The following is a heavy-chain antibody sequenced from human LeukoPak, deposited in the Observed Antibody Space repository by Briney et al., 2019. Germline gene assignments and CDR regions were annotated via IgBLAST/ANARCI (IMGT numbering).Heavy chain of an antibody. J-gene: IGHJ4*02. CDR3: AREDGSQLDY. CDR1: GFTLSSYS. D-gene: IGHD1-26*01. Sequence: GGSLRLSCAASGFTLSSYSMHWVRQTPGKGLEWVSYISSSGSSTYYADSVKGRFTISRDNAKSSLCLQMDSLRAGDTAVYYCAREDGSQLDYWGRGTLVTVSS. V-gene: IGHV3-48*03. CDR2: ISSSGSST.